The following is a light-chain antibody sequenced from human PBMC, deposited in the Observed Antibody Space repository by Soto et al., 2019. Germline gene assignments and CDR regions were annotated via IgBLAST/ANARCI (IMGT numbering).Light chain of an antibody. J-gene: IGLJ1*01. CDR1: SSDVGGYNY. CDR2: DVS. V-gene: IGLV2-14*01. CDR3: SSYTSSIKV. Sequence: QSALTQPASVSGSPGQSITISCTGTSSDVGGYNYVSWYQQHPGKAPKLMIYDVSNRPSGVSNRFSGSKSGNTASLTISGPQAEDEADYYCSSYTSSIKVFGTGTKVTVL.